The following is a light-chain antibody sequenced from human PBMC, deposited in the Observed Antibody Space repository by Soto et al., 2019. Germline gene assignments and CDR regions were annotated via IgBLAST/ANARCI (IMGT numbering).Light chain of an antibody. Sequence: QSALTQPASVSGSPGQSITISCTGTSNDVGAYNYVSWYQHHPGKVPKLLIYGVTNRPSGVSDRFSGSKSGNTASLTISGLQAEDEADYYCCSYSSTSPYVFGTGTKVTVL. CDR2: GVT. CDR1: SNDVGAYNY. J-gene: IGLJ1*01. CDR3: CSYSSTSPYV. V-gene: IGLV2-14*03.